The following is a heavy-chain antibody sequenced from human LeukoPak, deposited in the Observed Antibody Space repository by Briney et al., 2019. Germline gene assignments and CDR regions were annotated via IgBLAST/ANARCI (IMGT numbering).Heavy chain of an antibody. D-gene: IGHD6-19*01. J-gene: IGHJ3*02. V-gene: IGHV3-23*01. CDR1: GFTFSNYA. CDR2: ITGSGGST. Sequence: GGSLRLSCAASGFTFSNYAMSWVRQAPGKGLEWVSGITGSGGSTYYADSVKGRFTISRDNSKNTLYLQMNGLRAEDTAVYYCSGGGWSTDAFDIWGQGTMVTVSS. CDR3: SGGGWSTDAFDI.